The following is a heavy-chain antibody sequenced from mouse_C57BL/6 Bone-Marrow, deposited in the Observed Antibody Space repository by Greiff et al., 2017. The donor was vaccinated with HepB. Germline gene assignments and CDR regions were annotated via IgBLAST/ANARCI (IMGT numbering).Heavy chain of an antibody. CDR3: ARSPITTEVAGSDY. D-gene: IGHD1-1*01. CDR1: GYTFTSYW. Sequence: QVQLQQPGAELVKPGASVKLSCKASGYTFTSYWMHWVKQRPGQGLEWIGMIHPNSGSTNYNEKFKSKATLTVDKSSSTAYMQLSSLTSEDSAVYYCARSPITTEVAGSDYWGQGTTLTVSS. J-gene: IGHJ2*01. V-gene: IGHV1-64*01. CDR2: IHPNSGST.